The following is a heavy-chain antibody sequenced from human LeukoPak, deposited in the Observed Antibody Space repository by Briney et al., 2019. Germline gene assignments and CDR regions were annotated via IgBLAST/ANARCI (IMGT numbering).Heavy chain of an antibody. CDR1: GGTFSSYA. CDR2: IIPIFGTA. J-gene: IGHJ3*02. CDR3: AGDYDMGVGAFDI. D-gene: IGHD3-9*01. V-gene: IGHV1-69*05. Sequence: SVNVSCKASGGTFSSYAISWVRQAPGQGLEWMGGIIPIFGTANYAQKFQGRVTITTDESTSTAYMELSSLRSEDTAVYYCAGDYDMGVGAFDIWGQGTMVTVSS.